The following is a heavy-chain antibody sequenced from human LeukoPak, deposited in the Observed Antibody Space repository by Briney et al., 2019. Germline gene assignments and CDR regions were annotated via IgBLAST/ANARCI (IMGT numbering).Heavy chain of an antibody. V-gene: IGHV3-23*01. J-gene: IGHJ4*02. CDR2: ISGSGSST. Sequence: GGSLRLSWAASGFTFRSNAMNWVGQAQGKGVEWVSAISGSGSSTYYADSVKGRFTISRDNSKNTLYLQMNSLRAEDTAVYYCAKTLDSSNWYVFDCWGQGTLVTVSS. CDR1: GFTFRSNA. CDR3: AKTLDSSNWYVFDC. D-gene: IGHD6-13*01.